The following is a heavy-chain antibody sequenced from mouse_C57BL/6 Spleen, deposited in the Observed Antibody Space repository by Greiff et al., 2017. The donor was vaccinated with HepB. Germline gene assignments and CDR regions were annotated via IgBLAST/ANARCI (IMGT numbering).Heavy chain of an antibody. V-gene: IGHV1-76*01. CDR3: ARRHDYDAMDY. D-gene: IGHD3-2*01. CDR1: GYTFTDYY. CDR2: IYPGSGNT. Sequence: VQLQQSGAELVRPGASVKLSCKASGYTFTDYYINWVKQRPGQGLEWIARIYPGSGNTYYNEKFKGKATLTAEKSSSTAYMQLSSLTSEDSAVYCCARRHDYDAMDYWGQGTSVTVSS. J-gene: IGHJ4*01.